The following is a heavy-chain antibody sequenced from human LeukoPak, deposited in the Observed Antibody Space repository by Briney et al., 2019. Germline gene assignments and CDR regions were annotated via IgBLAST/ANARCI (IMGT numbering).Heavy chain of an antibody. Sequence: GGSLRLSCTASGFIVSSNYMSWVRQAPGKGLEWVSVIYSGGDTYYADSLKGRFTISRDNSKNTVYLQMNSLRVEDTAVYYCARDVGGSRDYWGQGTLVTVSS. D-gene: IGHD3-16*01. V-gene: IGHV3-53*01. CDR2: IYSGGDT. CDR3: ARDVGGSRDY. CDR1: GFIVSSNY. J-gene: IGHJ4*02.